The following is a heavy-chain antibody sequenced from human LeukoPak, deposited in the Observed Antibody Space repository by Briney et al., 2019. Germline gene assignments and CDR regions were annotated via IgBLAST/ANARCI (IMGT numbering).Heavy chain of an antibody. D-gene: IGHD3-16*01. V-gene: IGHV4-34*01. CDR2: IYYSGST. J-gene: IGHJ3*02. CDR1: GGSFSGYY. CDR3: ARVHAGGAFDI. Sequence: SETLSLTCAVYGGSFSGYYWSWIRQPPGKGLEWIGSIYYSGSTYYNPSLKSRVTISVDTSKNQFSLKLSSVTAADTAVYYCARVHAGGAFDIWGQGKMVTVSS.